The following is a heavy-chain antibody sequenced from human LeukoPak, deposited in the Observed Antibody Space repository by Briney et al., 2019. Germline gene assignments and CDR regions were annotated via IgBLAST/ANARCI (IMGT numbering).Heavy chain of an antibody. J-gene: IGHJ4*02. CDR2: TYNAGRT. CDR1: GFTVSNNY. Sequence: GGSLRLSCAASGFTVSNNYMSWVRQPPGKGLECISITYNAGRTYYPDSVKGRFTISRDNSKNTLYLQMNSLRPEDTAVYYCRSRDYWGQGTLVTVSS. V-gene: IGHV3-66*02. CDR3: RSRDY.